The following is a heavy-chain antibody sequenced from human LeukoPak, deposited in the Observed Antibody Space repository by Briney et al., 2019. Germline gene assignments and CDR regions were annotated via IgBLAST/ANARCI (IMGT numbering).Heavy chain of an antibody. J-gene: IGHJ4*02. CDR2: INPNSGGT. V-gene: IGHV1-2*02. D-gene: IGHD3-22*01. CDR3: ARGYYYDSSGYPFDY. CDR1: GYTFSSYG. Sequence: EASVKVSCKASGYTFSSYGINWVRQAPGQGLEWMGWINPNSGGTNYAQKFQGRVTMTRDTSISTAYMELSRLRSDDTAVYYCARGYYYDSSGYPFDYWGQGTLVTVSS.